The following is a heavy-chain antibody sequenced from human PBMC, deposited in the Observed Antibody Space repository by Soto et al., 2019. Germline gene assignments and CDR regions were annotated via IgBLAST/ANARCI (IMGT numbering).Heavy chain of an antibody. CDR1: GGSISSYY. J-gene: IGHJ5*02. Sequence: SETLSLTCTVSGGSISSYYWSWIRQPPGKGLEWIGYIYYSGSTNYNPSLKSRATISVDTSKNQFSLKLSSVTAADTAVYYCARDHREDSSFGAWFDPWGQGTLGTVSS. D-gene: IGHD6-6*01. CDR2: IYYSGST. CDR3: ARDHREDSSFGAWFDP. V-gene: IGHV4-59*01.